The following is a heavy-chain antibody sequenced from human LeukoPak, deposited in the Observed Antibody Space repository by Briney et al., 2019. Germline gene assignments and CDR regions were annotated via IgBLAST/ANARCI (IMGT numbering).Heavy chain of an antibody. CDR3: ARGGYGDYYYYYYMDV. D-gene: IGHD4-17*01. CDR2: FNPNSGGT. V-gene: IGHV1-2*02. J-gene: IGHJ6*03. Sequence: GASVKVSCKASGYTFTGYYMHWVRQAPGQGLEWMGWFNPNSGGTNYAQKFQGRVTMTRDTSISTAYMELSRLRSDDTAVYYCARGGYGDYYYYYYMDVWGKGTTVTVSS. CDR1: GYTFTGYY.